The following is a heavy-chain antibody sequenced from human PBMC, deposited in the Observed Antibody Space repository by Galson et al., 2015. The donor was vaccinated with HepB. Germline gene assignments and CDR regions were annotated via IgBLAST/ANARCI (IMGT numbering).Heavy chain of an antibody. D-gene: IGHD3-22*01. V-gene: IGHV3-23*01. CDR2: ISGSGGST. CDR1: GFTFSSYA. J-gene: IGHJ4*02. Sequence: SLRLSCAASGFTFSSYAMSWVRQAPGKGLEWVSAISGSGGSTYYADSVKGRFTISRDNSKNTLYLQMNSLRAEDTAVCYCATRAAGYYYDSSGYPSFDYLGPGTLGNVPP. CDR3: ATRAAGYYYDSSGYPSFDY.